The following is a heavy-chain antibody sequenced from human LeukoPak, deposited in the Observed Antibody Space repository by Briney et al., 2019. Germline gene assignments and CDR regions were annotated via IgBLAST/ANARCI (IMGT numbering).Heavy chain of an antibody. Sequence: SETLSLTCTVSSGSVSNSHYYWAWVHQPPGKGLEWLGSIFYSGSTHYNPSLKSPVTISIDTSKNQFSLKVSSVTAADTAIYYCARDLSFDWFPYYFDYWGQGILVTVSS. D-gene: IGHD3-9*01. CDR1: SGSVSNSHYY. V-gene: IGHV4-39*07. CDR2: IFYSGST. CDR3: ARDLSFDWFPYYFDY. J-gene: IGHJ4*02.